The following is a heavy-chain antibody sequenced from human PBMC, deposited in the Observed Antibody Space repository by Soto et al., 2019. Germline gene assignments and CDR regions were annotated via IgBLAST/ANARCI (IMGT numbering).Heavy chain of an antibody. V-gene: IGHV3-23*01. CDR3: AKDLHDYRSNGNCYSRTPAAFDI. CDR2: ISGSGDST. CDR1: GFTFSSYA. Sequence: GGSLRLSCAASGFTFSSYAMSWVRQPPGKGPEWVSGISGSGDSTYYADSVKGRFTISRDNSKNTLSLQMNSLRAEDTAVFYCAKDLHDYRSNGNCYSRTPAAFDIWGQGTLVTVSS. D-gene: IGHD2-15*01. J-gene: IGHJ3*02.